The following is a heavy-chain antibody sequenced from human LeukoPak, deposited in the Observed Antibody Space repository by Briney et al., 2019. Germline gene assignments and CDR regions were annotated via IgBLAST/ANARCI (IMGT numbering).Heavy chain of an antibody. CDR2: ISGSGGST. CDR3: AKDLSVIQLWLQFDY. CDR1: GFTFSSYA. V-gene: IGHV3-23*01. D-gene: IGHD5-18*01. Sequence: PGGSLRLSCAASGFTFSSYAMSWVRQAPGKGLEWVSAISGSGGSTYYADSVKGRFTISRDNSKNTLYLQMNSLRAEDTAVYYCAKDLSVIQLWLQFDYWGQGTLITVSS. J-gene: IGHJ4*02.